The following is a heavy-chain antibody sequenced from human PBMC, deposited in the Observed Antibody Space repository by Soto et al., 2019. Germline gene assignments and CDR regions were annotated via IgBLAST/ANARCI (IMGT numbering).Heavy chain of an antibody. J-gene: IGHJ4*02. CDR1: GFSLTTSGEG. CDR2: ISWKDDK. Sequence: QITVQESGPTLVKPTQTLTLTCTYSGFSLTTSGEGVGWIRQPPGKALEWLALISWKDDKRYNPGLESRLTITKDTSNNQVILTLTIMHPVDTATYFCAHGSGGNYYRFYFDSWGQGALVTVSA. V-gene: IGHV2-5*01. D-gene: IGHD1-26*01. CDR3: AHGSGGNYYRFYFDS.